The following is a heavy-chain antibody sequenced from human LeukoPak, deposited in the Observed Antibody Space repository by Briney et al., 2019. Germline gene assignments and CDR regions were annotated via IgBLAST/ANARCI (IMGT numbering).Heavy chain of an antibody. CDR3: ARVGYDILTGPWRVAAGGDYYYGMDV. CDR1: GGSISSSSNY. D-gene: IGHD3-9*01. V-gene: IGHV4-39*07. J-gene: IGHJ6*02. CDR2: ISYSGSS. Sequence: SETLSLTCTVSGGSISSSSNYWGWIRQPPGKGLEWIGSISYSGSSYDNPSLRSRVTISVDTSKNQFSLKLSSVTAADTAVYYCARVGYDILTGPWRVAAGGDYYYGMDVWGQGTTVTVSS.